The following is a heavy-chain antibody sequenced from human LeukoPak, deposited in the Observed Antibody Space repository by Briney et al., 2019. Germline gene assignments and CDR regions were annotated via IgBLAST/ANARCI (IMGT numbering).Heavy chain of an antibody. CDR1: GYTFTDYY. CDR3: ATDANTAMVNYYYYYMDV. D-gene: IGHD5-18*01. CDR2: VDPEDGET. V-gene: IGHV1-69-2*01. Sequence: ATVKISCKASGYTFTDYYMHWVQQAPGKGLEWMGHVDPEDGETIYAEKFQGRVTITADTSTDTAYMELSSLRSEDTAVYYCATDANTAMVNYYYYYMDVWGKGTTVTVSS. J-gene: IGHJ6*03.